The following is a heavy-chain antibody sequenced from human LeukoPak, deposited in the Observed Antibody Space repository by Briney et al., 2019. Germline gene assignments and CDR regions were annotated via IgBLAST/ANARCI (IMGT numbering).Heavy chain of an antibody. CDR1: GGSISSGSYY. D-gene: IGHD6-13*01. CDR3: ARHGVSKGLPTRIAAASRGGKDWFDP. CDR2: IYTSGST. V-gene: IGHV4-61*02. J-gene: IGHJ5*02. Sequence: PSETLSLTCTVSGGSISSGSYYWSWIRQPAGKGLEWIGRIYTSGSTNYYPSLKSRVTISVDTSKSQFSLKLSSVTAADTAVYYCARHGVSKGLPTRIAAASRGGKDWFDPWGQGTLVTVSS.